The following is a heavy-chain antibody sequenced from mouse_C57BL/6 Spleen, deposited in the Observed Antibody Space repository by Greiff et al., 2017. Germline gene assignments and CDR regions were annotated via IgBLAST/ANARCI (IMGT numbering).Heavy chain of an antibody. J-gene: IGHJ2*01. Sequence: VQLQQSGAELVKPGASVKMSCKASGYTFTSYWITWVKQRPVQGLEWIGDIYPGSGSTNYNEKFKSKATLTVDTSSSTAYMQLSSLTSEDSAVYYCASYYGYDEGAVFDYWGQGTTLTVSS. D-gene: IGHD2-2*01. CDR2: IYPGSGST. V-gene: IGHV1-55*01. CDR1: GYTFTSYW. CDR3: ASYYGYDEGAVFDY.